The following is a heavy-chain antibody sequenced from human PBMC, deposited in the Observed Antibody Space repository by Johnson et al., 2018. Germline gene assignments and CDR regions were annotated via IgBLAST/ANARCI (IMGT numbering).Heavy chain of an antibody. V-gene: IGHV3-43*01. D-gene: IGHD2-2*01. CDR1: GFTFDDYT. Sequence: VQLVESGGVVVQPGGSLRLSCAASGFTFDDYTMHWVRQAPGKGLEWVSLISWDGGSTYYADSVKGRFTISRDNRKNSLYLKMNSLRTEDTPLYYCSKDSCSSTSCYGYMDVWGKGTTVTVSS. J-gene: IGHJ6*03. CDR3: SKDSCSSTSCYGYMDV. CDR2: ISWDGGST.